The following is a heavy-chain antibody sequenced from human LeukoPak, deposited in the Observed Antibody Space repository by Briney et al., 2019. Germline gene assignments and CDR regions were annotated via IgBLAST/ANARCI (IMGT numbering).Heavy chain of an antibody. Sequence: SETLSLTCTVSGGSISSSSYYWGWIRQPPGKGLEWIGSIYYSGSTYYNPSFKSRVTISVDTSKNQFSLKLSSVTAADTAVYYCASSRYFDWSRFDPWGQGTLVTVSS. CDR2: IYYSGST. J-gene: IGHJ5*02. CDR1: GGSISSSSYY. CDR3: ASSRYFDWSRFDP. V-gene: IGHV4-39*01. D-gene: IGHD3-9*01.